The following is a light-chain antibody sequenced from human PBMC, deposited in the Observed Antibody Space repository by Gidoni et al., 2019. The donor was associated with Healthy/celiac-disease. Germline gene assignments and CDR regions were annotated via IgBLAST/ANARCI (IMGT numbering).Light chain of an antibody. CDR3: QQSYSTPQGLT. J-gene: IGKJ4*01. CDR2: AAS. V-gene: IGKV1-39*01. Sequence: DIQVTQSPSSLSASVGDRVTITCRASQSISSYLNWYQQKPGKAPKLLIYAASSLQSGVPSRFSGSGSGTDFTLTISSLQPEDFATYYCQQSYSTPQGLTFXGXTKVEIK. CDR1: QSISSY.